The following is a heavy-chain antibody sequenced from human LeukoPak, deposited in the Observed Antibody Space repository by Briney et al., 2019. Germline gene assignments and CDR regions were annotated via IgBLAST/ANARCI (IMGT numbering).Heavy chain of an antibody. CDR3: AREGGYFRPLDY. CDR1: GGSVTTTNW. V-gene: IGHV4-4*02. CDR2: VHLDGRT. D-gene: IGHD3-22*01. Sequence: PSDTLSLTCDVSGGSVTTTNWWTWVRQPPGKGLEWIGEVHLDGRTNYNPSLRSRLTMSVDLSENHVSLKLTSVTAADTAVYYCAREGGYFRPLDYSGQGTLVTVSS. J-gene: IGHJ4*02.